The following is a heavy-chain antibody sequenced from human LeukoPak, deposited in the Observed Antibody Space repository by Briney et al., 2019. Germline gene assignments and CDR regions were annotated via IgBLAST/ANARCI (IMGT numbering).Heavy chain of an antibody. V-gene: IGHV3-30*18. Sequence: QPGGSLRLSCAASGFTFSSYGMHWVRQAPGKGREWVAVISYDGSNKYYADSVKGRFTISRDNSKNTLYLQMNSLRAEDTAVYYCAKDGGPLQLALFDYWGQGTLVTVSS. D-gene: IGHD6-13*01. CDR1: GFTFSSYG. CDR3: AKDGGPLQLALFDY. J-gene: IGHJ4*02. CDR2: ISYDGSNK.